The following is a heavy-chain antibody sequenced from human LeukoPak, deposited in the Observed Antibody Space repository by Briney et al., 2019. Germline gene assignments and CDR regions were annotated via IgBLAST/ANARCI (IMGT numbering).Heavy chain of an antibody. CDR3: ARDGKESDYSDY. V-gene: IGHV1-69*13. CDR1: GGTFSSYA. Sequence: SVKVSCKASGGTFSSYAISWVRQAPGQGLEWMGGIIPIFGTANYAQKFQGRVTITADESTSTAYMELSSLRSEDTAVYYCARDGKESDYSDYWGQGTLVTVSS. J-gene: IGHJ4*02. CDR2: IIPIFGTA. D-gene: IGHD4-23*01.